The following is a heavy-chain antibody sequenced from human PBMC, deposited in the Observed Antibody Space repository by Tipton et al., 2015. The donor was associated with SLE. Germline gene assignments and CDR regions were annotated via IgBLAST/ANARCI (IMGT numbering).Heavy chain of an antibody. V-gene: IGHV3-49*04. Sequence: SLRLSCTGSGFTFSDYAMSWVRQAPGKGLEWVGSIRNKAYYGTTEYAASVRGRFTISRDDSKNTAYLQMNSLKSEDTAVYYCARAILYFREISMYYFDYWGQGTLVTVSS. CDR3: ARAILYFREISMYYFDY. CDR2: IRNKAYYGTT. D-gene: IGHD3-10*01. CDR1: GFTFSDYA. J-gene: IGHJ4*02.